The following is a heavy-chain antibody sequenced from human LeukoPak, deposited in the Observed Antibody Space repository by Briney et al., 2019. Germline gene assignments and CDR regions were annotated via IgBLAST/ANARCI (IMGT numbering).Heavy chain of an antibody. CDR3: ARDAWAAAGIFDY. CDR1: GYTFTNYG. CDR2: ISASNGDT. D-gene: IGHD6-13*01. J-gene: IGHJ4*02. Sequence: ASVKVSCKASGYTFTNYGITWVRQAPGQGLEWMGWISASNGDTHYSEKFQDRITVTTDTSTSTAYMELRSLVSDDTAVYYCARDAWAAAGIFDYWGQGTLVTVSS. V-gene: IGHV1-18*01.